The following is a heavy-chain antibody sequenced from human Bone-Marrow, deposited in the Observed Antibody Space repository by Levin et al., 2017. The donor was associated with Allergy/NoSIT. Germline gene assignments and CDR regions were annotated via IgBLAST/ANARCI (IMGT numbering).Heavy chain of an antibody. V-gene: IGHV3-21*01. CDR3: AREGHYGDYLDY. CDR1: GFTFSSYS. J-gene: IGHJ4*02. CDR2: ISSSSSYI. Sequence: GESLKISCAASGFTFSSYSMNWVRQAPGKGLEWVSSISSSSSYIYYADSVKGRFTISRDNAKNSLYLQMNSLRAEDTAVYYCAREGHYGDYLDYWGQGTLVTVSS. D-gene: IGHD4-17*01.